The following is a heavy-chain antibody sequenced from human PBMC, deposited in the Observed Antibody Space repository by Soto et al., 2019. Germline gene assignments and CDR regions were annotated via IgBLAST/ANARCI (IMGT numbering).Heavy chain of an antibody. CDR2: INHSGST. CDR1: CGCFSVYY. Sequence: QVQLQQWGAGLLKPSETLSLTCAVYCGCFSVYYWSWIRQPPGKGLAWIGEINHSGSTNYNPSRKSRVTMSVDTSKNQFSLKLSSVPDADTAVYYCERTSRFDCWGQGTLVTVSS. V-gene: IGHV4-34*01. D-gene: IGHD6-6*01. J-gene: IGHJ4*02. CDR3: ERTSRFDC.